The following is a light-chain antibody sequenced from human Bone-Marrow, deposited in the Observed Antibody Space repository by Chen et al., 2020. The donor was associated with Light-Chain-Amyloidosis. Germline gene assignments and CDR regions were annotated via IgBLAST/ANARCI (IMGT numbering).Light chain of an antibody. CDR1: NIGATS. J-gene: IGLJ3*02. CDR3: QVWDRSSDRPV. V-gene: IGLV3-21*02. CDR2: DDS. Sequence: SYVLTQPSSVSVAPGQTATIACGGNNIGATSVHWYQQTPGQAPLLVVYDDSDRPSGIPERLSGANSVNTGTLTISRVEAGDEADYYCQVWDRSSDRPVFGGGTKLTVL.